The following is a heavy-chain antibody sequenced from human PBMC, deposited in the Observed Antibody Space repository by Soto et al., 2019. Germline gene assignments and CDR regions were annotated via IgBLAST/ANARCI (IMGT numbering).Heavy chain of an antibody. V-gene: IGHV3-7*01. Sequence: EVQLVESGGGLVQPGGSLRLSCAASAFTFSDYWMSWVRQAPGQGLEWVADIKQDGSEMYYVDSVKGRFTISRDNANNSMYLQMNSRRGEDTAIYYCAREGFCIRTCCWGDAFDIWGQGTMVTVSS. CDR2: IKQDGSEM. J-gene: IGHJ3*02. CDR3: AREGFCIRTCCWGDAFDI. CDR1: AFTFSDYW. D-gene: IGHD2-2*01.